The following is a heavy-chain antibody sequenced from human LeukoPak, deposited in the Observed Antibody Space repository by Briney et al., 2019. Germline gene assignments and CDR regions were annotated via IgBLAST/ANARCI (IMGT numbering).Heavy chain of an antibody. J-gene: IGHJ6*02. Sequence: ASVTVSCKASGGTFSSYAISWVRQAPGQGLEWMGRIILILGIANYAQKFQGRVTITADKSTSTAYMELSSLRSEDTAVYYCARDLHRHYYGSGSYAHYNYGMDVWGQGTTVTVSS. CDR2: IILILGIA. CDR3: ARDLHRHYYGSGSYAHYNYGMDV. D-gene: IGHD3-10*01. V-gene: IGHV1-69*04. CDR1: GGTFSSYA.